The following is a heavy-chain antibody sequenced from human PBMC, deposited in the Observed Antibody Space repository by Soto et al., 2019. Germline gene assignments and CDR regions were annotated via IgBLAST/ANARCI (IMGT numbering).Heavy chain of an antibody. CDR3: ARQSGITIFWAHVDY. Sequence: GESLKISCKGSGYSFTSYRIGWVRQMPGKGLEWMGIIYPGDSDTRYSPSFQGQVTISADKSISTAYLQWSSLKASDTAMYYCARQSGITIFWAHVDYWGQGTLVTVSS. J-gene: IGHJ4*02. V-gene: IGHV5-51*01. CDR2: IYPGDSDT. CDR1: GYSFTSYR. D-gene: IGHD3-9*01.